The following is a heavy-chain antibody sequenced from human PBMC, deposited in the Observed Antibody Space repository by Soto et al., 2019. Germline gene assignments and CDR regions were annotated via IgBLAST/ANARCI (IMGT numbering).Heavy chain of an antibody. Sequence: GGSLRLSCAASGFTFSSYGMHWVRQAPGKGLEWMAVIWYDGSNKYYADSVKGRFTISRDNSKNTLYLQMNSLRAEDTAVYYCARESGIAVAGTVYFQHWGQGTLVTVSS. CDR1: GFTFSSYG. V-gene: IGHV3-33*01. CDR3: ARESGIAVAGTVYFQH. D-gene: IGHD6-19*01. J-gene: IGHJ1*01. CDR2: IWYDGSNK.